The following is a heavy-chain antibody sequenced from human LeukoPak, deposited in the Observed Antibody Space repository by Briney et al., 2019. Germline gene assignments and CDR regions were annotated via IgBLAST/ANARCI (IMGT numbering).Heavy chain of an antibody. Sequence: AESPLISCKGSGYSFTSYWIGWVRQMPGKGLEWMGIIYPCDCDTRYSPSFQGQVTISADKSISTAYLQWSSLKASDTAMYYCARAPDSDSGYDHFDYWGQGTLVRVPS. CDR1: GYSFTSYW. CDR2: IYPCDCDT. V-gene: IGHV5-51*01. D-gene: IGHD5-12*01. CDR3: ARAPDSDSGYDHFDY. J-gene: IGHJ4*02.